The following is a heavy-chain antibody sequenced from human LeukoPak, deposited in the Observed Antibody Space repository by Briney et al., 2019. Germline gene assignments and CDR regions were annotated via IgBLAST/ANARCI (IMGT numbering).Heavy chain of an antibody. Sequence: VASVTVSCKASGYTFTGYYMHWVRQAPGQGLEWMGWINPNSGGTNYAQKFQGRGTMSRATSISTAYMELSRLRSDDTAVYYCARGDSGYDYYYYYGMDVWGQGTTVTVSS. J-gene: IGHJ6*02. CDR1: GYTFTGYY. D-gene: IGHD5-12*01. CDR3: ARGDSGYDYYYYYGMDV. V-gene: IGHV1-2*02. CDR2: INPNSGGT.